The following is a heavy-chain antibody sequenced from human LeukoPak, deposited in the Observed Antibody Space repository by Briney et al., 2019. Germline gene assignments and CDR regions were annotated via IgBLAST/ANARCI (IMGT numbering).Heavy chain of an antibody. CDR2: IIPIFGTA. J-gene: IGHJ6*03. CDR1: GGTFSSYA. V-gene: IGHV1-69*01. CDR3: ATSRESVAGKNYYYYYYMDV. D-gene: IGHD6-19*01. Sequence: EASVKVSCKASGGTFSSYAISWVRQAPGQGLEWMGGIIPIFGTANYAQKFQGRVTITADESTSTAYMELSSLRSEDTAVYYCATSRESVAGKNYYYYYYMDVWGKGTTVTISS.